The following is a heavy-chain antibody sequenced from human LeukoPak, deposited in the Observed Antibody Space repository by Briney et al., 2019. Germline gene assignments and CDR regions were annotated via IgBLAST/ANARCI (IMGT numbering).Heavy chain of an antibody. CDR2: ISAYNGNT. CDR1: GYTSTSYG. J-gene: IGHJ6*02. D-gene: IGHD3-10*01. Sequence: ASVKVSCKASGYTSTSYGISWVRQAPGQGLEWMGWISAYNGNTNYAQKLQGRVTMTTDTSTSTAYMELRSLRSDDTAVYYCASGHYYGSGSYYHYYGMDVWGQGTTVTVSS. CDR3: ASGHYYGSGSYYHYYGMDV. V-gene: IGHV1-18*01.